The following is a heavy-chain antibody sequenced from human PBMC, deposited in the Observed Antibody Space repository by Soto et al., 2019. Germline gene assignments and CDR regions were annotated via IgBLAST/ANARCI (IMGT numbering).Heavy chain of an antibody. CDR1: GFTFSSYS. J-gene: IGHJ6*02. V-gene: IGHV3-21*01. Sequence: KPGGSLRLSCAASGFTFSSYSMNWVRQAPGKGLEWVSSISSSSSYIYYADSVKGRFTISRDNAKNSLYLQMNSLRAEDTAVYYCARDWPPLRYFDWVYYYYGMDVWDQETTVTVSS. CDR3: ARDWPPLRYFDWVYYYYGMDV. CDR2: ISSSSSYI. D-gene: IGHD3-9*01.